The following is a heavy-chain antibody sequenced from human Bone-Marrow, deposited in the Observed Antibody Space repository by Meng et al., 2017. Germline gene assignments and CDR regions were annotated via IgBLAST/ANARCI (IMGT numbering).Heavy chain of an antibody. CDR2: INHSGST. V-gene: IGHV4-34*01. J-gene: IGHJ4*02. Sequence: LQQWGAGLLKHSETLALTCVVSGGSFSDYYWSWIRQPPGKGLEWIGEINHSGSTNYNPSLEGRATISVDTSQNNLSLRLSSVTAADSAVYYCARGPTTMAHDFDYWGQGTLVTVSS. CDR3: ARGPTTMAHDFDY. D-gene: IGHD4-11*01. CDR1: GGSFSDYY.